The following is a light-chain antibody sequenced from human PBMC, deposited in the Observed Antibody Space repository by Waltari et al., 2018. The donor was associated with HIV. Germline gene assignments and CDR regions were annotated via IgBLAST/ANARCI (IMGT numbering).Light chain of an antibody. CDR1: QSVSSNY. CDR3: QQYGDSHRT. V-gene: IGKV3-20*01. CDR2: AAI. Sequence: DIVLTQSPGTLSWSPGERATLSCRASQSVSSNYLGWYQQRPGQAPRLLIYAAIHRAAGIPDRFSGSGSGTDFTLSISRLEPEDSAVYYCQQYGDSHRTFGQGTKVDIK. J-gene: IGKJ1*01.